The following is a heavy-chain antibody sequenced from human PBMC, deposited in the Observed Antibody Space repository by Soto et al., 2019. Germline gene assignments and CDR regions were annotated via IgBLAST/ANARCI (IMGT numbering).Heavy chain of an antibody. J-gene: IGHJ4*02. CDR2: IIPIFGTT. CDR1: GGTFSNYP. D-gene: IGHD2-21*02. Sequence: VQLVQSGAEVKKPGSSVKVSCKASGGTFSNYPFIWVRQAPGQGLDWMGGIIPIFGTTDYGQRFQGRVTIAADESTNTAYIELSSLGSDDTAVYYCARGLYCGGGCYSNFDYWGQGTLVTVSS. CDR3: ARGLYCGGGCYSNFDY. V-gene: IGHV1-69*01.